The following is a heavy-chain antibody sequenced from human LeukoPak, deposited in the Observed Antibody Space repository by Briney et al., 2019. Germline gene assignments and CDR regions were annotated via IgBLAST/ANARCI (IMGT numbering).Heavy chain of an antibody. Sequence: PSETLSLTCTVSRGSISSSSYYWSWIRQPPGKGLEWIGYIYYSGSTNYNPSLKSRVTISVDTSKNQFSLKLSSVTAADTAVYYCARLHDNYYYGMDVWGQGTTVTVSS. J-gene: IGHJ6*02. D-gene: IGHD3-22*01. V-gene: IGHV4-61*05. CDR1: RGSISSSSYY. CDR2: IYYSGST. CDR3: ARLHDNYYYGMDV.